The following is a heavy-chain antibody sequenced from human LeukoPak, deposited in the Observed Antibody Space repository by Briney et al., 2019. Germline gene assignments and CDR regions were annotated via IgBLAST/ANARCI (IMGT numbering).Heavy chain of an antibody. V-gene: IGHV4-30-4*01. Sequence: SQTLSLTCTVSGGSISSGDYYLSWIRQPPGKGLEWIGFIYYSGSTYYNPSLKSRVTISVETSKNQFSLKLSSVTAADTAVYYCARSGSYPVGFDPGGQGTLVSVSS. D-gene: IGHD1-26*01. J-gene: IGHJ5*02. CDR3: ARSGSYPVGFDP. CDR1: GGSISSGDYY. CDR2: IYYSGST.